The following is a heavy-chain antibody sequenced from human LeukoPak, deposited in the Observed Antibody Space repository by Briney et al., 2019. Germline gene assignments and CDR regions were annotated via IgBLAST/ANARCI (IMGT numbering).Heavy chain of an antibody. CDR2: IIPILGIA. Sequence: SVKVSCKASGGTFSSYAISWVRQAPGQGLEWMGRIIPILGIANYAQKFQGRVTITADKSTSTAYMELSSLRSEDTAVYYCARGAHIRPLDYWGQGTLVTVSS. CDR1: GGTFSSYA. V-gene: IGHV1-69*04. J-gene: IGHJ4*02. D-gene: IGHD2-21*01. CDR3: ARGAHIRPLDY.